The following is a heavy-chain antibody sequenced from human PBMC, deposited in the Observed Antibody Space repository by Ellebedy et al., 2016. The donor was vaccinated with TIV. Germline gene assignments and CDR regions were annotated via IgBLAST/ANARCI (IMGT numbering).Heavy chain of an antibody. CDR2: TYYSGSA. D-gene: IGHD2-2*01. CDR3: ARDLIPAAMGMDV. V-gene: IGHV4-31*02. Sequence: WIRQLPGTGLEWIGYTYYSGSASYNPPLKDRVSISVDTSKSQFSLSLTSVTAADTAVYYCARDLIPAAMGMDVWGQGTTVTVSS. J-gene: IGHJ6*02.